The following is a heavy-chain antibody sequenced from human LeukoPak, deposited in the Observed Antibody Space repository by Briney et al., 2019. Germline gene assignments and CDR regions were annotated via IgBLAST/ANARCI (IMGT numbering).Heavy chain of an antibody. CDR2: MNPNSGNT. Sequence: ASVKVSCKASGYTFTSYDINWVRQATGQGREWMGWMNPNSGNTGYAQKFQGRVTITRNTSISTAYMELSSLRSEDTAVYYCARGSGYSSGWSIFDYWGQGTLVTVSS. CDR3: ARGSGYSSGWSIFDY. V-gene: IGHV1-8*01. J-gene: IGHJ4*02. CDR1: GYTFTSYD. D-gene: IGHD6-19*01.